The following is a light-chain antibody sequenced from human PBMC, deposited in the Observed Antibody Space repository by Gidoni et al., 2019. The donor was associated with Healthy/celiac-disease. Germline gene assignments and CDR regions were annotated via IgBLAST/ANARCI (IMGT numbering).Light chain of an antibody. CDR1: QGISNF. Sequence: DIQMTQSSSSLSASVGDKVTITCRSTQGISNFLAWYQQKPGKVPKLLIYAASTLQSGVPSRFSGSGSGTDFTLTISSLQPEDVATYYYQKYNSAPWTFGQGTKVEIK. V-gene: IGKV1-27*01. CDR2: AAS. J-gene: IGKJ1*01. CDR3: QKYNSAPWT.